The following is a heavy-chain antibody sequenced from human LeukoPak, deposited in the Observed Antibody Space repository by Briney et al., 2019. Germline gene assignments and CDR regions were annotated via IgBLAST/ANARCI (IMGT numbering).Heavy chain of an antibody. CDR2: IRYDGSNK. V-gene: IGHV3-30*02. CDR3: AKDGPYYYDSSGFDP. D-gene: IGHD3-22*01. J-gene: IGHJ5*02. CDR1: GFTFSSYG. Sequence: GGSLRLSCAASGFTFSSYGMHWVRQAPGKGLEWVAFIRYDGSNKYYADSVKGRFTISRDNSKNTLYLQMNSLRAEDTAVYYCAKDGPYYYDSSGFDPWGQGTLVTVSS.